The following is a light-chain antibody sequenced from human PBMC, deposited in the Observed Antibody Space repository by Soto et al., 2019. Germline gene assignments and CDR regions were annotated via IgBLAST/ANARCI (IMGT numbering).Light chain of an antibody. CDR1: SSDIGSNNY. J-gene: IGLJ3*02. CDR2: EVS. Sequence: QSALTQPASVSGSPGQSITISCTGTSSDIGSNNYVSWFQQRPGKAPTLIIYEVSNRPSGVSNHFSGSKSGNTASLTISGLLPEDEAVYYCSSYTTTTRLFGGGTKLTVL. V-gene: IGLV2-14*01. CDR3: SSYTTTTRL.